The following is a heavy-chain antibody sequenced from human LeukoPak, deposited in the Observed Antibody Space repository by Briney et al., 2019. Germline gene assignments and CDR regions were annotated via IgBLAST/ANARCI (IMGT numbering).Heavy chain of an antibody. CDR3: ATHYDILTGYYIPQFDY. D-gene: IGHD3-9*01. CDR1: GYTFTSYG. V-gene: IGHV1-18*01. J-gene: IGHJ4*02. CDR2: ISAYNGNT. Sequence: ASVKVSCKASGYTFTSYGISWVRQAPGQGLEWMGWISAYNGNTNYAQKLQGRVTMTTDTSTSTAYMELRSLRSDDTAVYYCATHYDILTGYYIPQFDYWGQGTLVTVSS.